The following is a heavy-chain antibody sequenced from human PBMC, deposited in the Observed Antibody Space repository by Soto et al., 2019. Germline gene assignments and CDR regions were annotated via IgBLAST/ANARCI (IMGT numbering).Heavy chain of an antibody. J-gene: IGHJ6*02. CDR2: IYYSGST. CDR1: GGSISSGGYY. D-gene: IGHD6-19*01. V-gene: IGHV4-31*03. Sequence: SETLSLTCTVSGGSISSGGYYWSWIRQHPGKGLEWIGYIYYSGSTYYNPSLKSRVTISVDTSKNQFSLKLSSVTAADTAVYYCARDSYIAVAGTDGMDVWGQGTTVTVSS. CDR3: ARDSYIAVAGTDGMDV.